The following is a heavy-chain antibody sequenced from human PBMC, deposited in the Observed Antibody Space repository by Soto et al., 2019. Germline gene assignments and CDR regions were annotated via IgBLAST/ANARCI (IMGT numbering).Heavy chain of an antibody. CDR3: ARTPYSASYYYFDQ. V-gene: IGHV5-51*01. CDR1: GYGFTSYW. J-gene: IGHJ4*02. D-gene: IGHD1-26*01. Sequence: XESLKGYCQASGYGFTSYWIGLVLQMPGKGLEWMGIIYPGDSDTIYSPSFQGQVTISADKSISTAYLQWNSLKASDTAMYYCARTPYSASYYYFDQWAQGTPVTVSS. CDR2: IYPGDSDT.